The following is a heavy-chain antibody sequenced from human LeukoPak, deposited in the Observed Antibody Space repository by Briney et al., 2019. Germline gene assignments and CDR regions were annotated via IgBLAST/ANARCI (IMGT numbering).Heavy chain of an antibody. Sequence: PSETLSLTCTVSGYSISSGYFWGWIRQPPGKGLEWIGSFYHSGITYYNPSLKSRVTISVDTSKNQFSLKLSSVTAADTAVYYCARVSFYSYGYKSYAFDIWGQGTMVTVSS. CDR1: GYSISSGYF. CDR2: FYHSGIT. CDR3: ARVSFYSYGYKSYAFDI. J-gene: IGHJ3*02. V-gene: IGHV4-38-2*02. D-gene: IGHD5-18*01.